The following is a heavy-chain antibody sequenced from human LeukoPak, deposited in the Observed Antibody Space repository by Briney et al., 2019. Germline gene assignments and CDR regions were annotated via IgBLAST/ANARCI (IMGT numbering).Heavy chain of an antibody. CDR1: GGSISSGSYY. V-gene: IGHV4-61*02. J-gene: IGHJ6*03. D-gene: IGHD1-7*01. CDR3: ARGPRNYGGPYYYYYMDV. CDR2: IYTSGST. Sequence: SQTLSLTCTVSGGSISSGSYYWSWIRQPAGKGLEWIGRIYTSGSTNYNPSLKSRVTISVDTSKNQFSLKLSSVTAADTAVFYCARGPRNYGGPYYYYYMDVWGKGTTVTVSS.